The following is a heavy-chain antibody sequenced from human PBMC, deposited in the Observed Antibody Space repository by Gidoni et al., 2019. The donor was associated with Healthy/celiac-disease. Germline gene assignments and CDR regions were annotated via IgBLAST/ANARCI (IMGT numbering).Heavy chain of an antibody. CDR3: ARSRKDGYNYDTALDY. Sequence: QLQLQESGPGLVTPSETLSLTCTVSGGSISSSSYYWGWIRQPPGKGLEWIGSIYYSGSTYYNPSLKSRVTISVDMSKNQFSLKLSSVTAADTAVYYCARSRKDGYNYDTALDYWGQGTLVTVSS. CDR1: GGSISSSSYY. CDR2: IYYSGST. J-gene: IGHJ4*02. D-gene: IGHD5-12*01. V-gene: IGHV4-39*01.